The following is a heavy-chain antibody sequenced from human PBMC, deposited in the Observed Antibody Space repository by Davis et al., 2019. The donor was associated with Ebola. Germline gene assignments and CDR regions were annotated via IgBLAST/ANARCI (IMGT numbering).Heavy chain of an antibody. CDR1: GFTFSSYD. Sequence: PGGSLRLSCAASGFTFSSYDMHWVRQATGEGLEWVSSIVTTGDTYYPGSVKGRFTISRDNAKNSLYLQMNSLRAGDTAVYYCARDPLGCSSTSCYISYYYDGMDVWGKGTTVTVSS. CDR2: IVTTGDT. CDR3: ARDPLGCSSTSCYISYYYDGMDV. J-gene: IGHJ6*04. D-gene: IGHD2-2*01. V-gene: IGHV3-13*01.